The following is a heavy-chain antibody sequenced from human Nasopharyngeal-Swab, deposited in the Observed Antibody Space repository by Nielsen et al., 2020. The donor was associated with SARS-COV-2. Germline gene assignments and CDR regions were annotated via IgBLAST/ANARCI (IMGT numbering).Heavy chain of an antibody. J-gene: IGHJ6*02. CDR1: GFTFDDYG. D-gene: IGHD1-14*01. V-gene: IGHV3-20*04. Sequence: GESLKISCAASGFTFDDYGMSWVRQAPGKGLEWVSGINWNGGSTGYADSVKGRFTISRDNAKNSLYLQMNSLRAEDTAVYYCATGEPNYYYYYGMDVWGQGTTVTVSS. CDR3: ATGEPNYYYYYGMDV. CDR2: INWNGGST.